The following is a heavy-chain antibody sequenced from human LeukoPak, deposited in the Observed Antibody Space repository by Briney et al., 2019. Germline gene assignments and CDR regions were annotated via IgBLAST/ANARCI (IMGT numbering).Heavy chain of an antibody. Sequence: GGSLTLSCAASGFTFSSYWMHWVRQAPGKGLVWVSRINSDGSSTSYADSVKGRFTISRDNAKNTLYLQMNSLRAEDTAVYYCARPYSSGWWYFDYWGQGTLVTVSS. J-gene: IGHJ4*02. CDR3: ARPYSSGWWYFDY. D-gene: IGHD6-19*01. CDR1: GFTFSSYW. V-gene: IGHV3-74*01. CDR2: INSDGSST.